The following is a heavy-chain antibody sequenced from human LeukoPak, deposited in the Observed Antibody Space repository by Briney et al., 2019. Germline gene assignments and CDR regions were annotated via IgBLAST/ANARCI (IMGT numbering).Heavy chain of an antibody. CDR2: IYYSGST. CDR3: ARDPSGSYFDY. D-gene: IGHD1-26*01. J-gene: IGHJ4*02. V-gene: IGHV4-59*01. Sequence: SETQSLTCTVSGGSISSYYWSWIRQPPGKGLEWIGYIYYSGSTNYNPSLKSRVTISVDTSKNQFSLKLSSVTAADTAVYYCARDPSGSYFDYWGQGTLVTVSS. CDR1: GGSISSYY.